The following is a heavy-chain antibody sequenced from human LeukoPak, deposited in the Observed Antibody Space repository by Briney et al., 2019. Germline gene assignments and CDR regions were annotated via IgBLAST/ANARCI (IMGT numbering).Heavy chain of an antibody. CDR3: ARDQEYYGSGSYWDY. Sequence: ASVKVSCKASVYILISYGISWVRQAAGQGLEWMGGINDYNGNTNYAQKLQGRVTMTTDTSTSTAYMEQKSLRSDYTAVYNCARDQEYYGSGSYWDYWGQGTLVTVSS. CDR2: INDYNGNT. V-gene: IGHV1-18*01. D-gene: IGHD3-10*01. J-gene: IGHJ4*02. CDR1: VYILISYG.